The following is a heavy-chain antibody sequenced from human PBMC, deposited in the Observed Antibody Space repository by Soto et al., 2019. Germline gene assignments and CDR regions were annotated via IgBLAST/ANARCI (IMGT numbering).Heavy chain of an antibody. CDR3: AREVVPYYDFWSGYQYFDY. CDR1: GGTFSSYA. V-gene: IGHV1-69*06. CDR2: IIPIFGTA. J-gene: IGHJ4*02. Sequence: ASVKVSCKASGGTFSSYAISWVRQAPGQGLEWMGGIIPIFGTANYAQKFQGRVTITADKSTSTAYMELSSLRSEDTAVYYCAREVVPYYDFWSGYQYFDYWGQGTLGTVSS. D-gene: IGHD3-3*01.